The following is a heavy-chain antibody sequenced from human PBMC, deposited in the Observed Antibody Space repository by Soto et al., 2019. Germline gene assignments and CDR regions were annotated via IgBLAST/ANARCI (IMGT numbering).Heavy chain of an antibody. CDR3: ARDRGYYDSSGFGY. CDR2: IIPIFGTA. D-gene: IGHD3-22*01. V-gene: IGHV1-69*01. J-gene: IGHJ4*02. Sequence: QVQLVQSGAEVKKPGSSVKVSCKASGGTFSSYAISWVRQAPGQGLEWMGGIIPIFGTANYAQKFQGRVTITADESTGTAYRELSSLRSDDTAVYYCARDRGYYDSSGFGYWGQGTLVTVSS. CDR1: GGTFSSYA.